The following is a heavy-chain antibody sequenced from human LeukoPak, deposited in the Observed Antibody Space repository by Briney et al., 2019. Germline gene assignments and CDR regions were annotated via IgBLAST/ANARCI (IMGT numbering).Heavy chain of an antibody. CDR3: ATGGYANPNFDY. J-gene: IGHJ4*02. V-gene: IGHV1-69*06. CDR1: GGTFYSYA. CDR2: IIPVSGPT. D-gene: IGHD5-12*01. Sequence: SVKVSCKASGGTFYSYAINWVRHAPGQGLEWMGKIIPVSGPTNYAQNFQGRVTITADMSTSTAYMELSSLTSEDTATYYCATGGYANPNFDYWGQGTLVIVSS.